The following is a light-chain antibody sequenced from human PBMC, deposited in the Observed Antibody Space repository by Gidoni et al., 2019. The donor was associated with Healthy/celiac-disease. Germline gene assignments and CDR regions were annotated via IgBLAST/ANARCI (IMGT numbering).Light chain of an antibody. V-gene: IGKV1-5*03. J-gene: IGKJ1*01. CDR3: QQYNSYSRT. Sequence: DIQMTQSPSTLSASGGDRVTITCRASQSISSWLAWYHQKPGKAPKLLIYKASSLESGVPSRFSGSGSGTEFTLTISSLQPDDFATYYCQQYNSYSRTFGQGTKVEIK. CDR2: KAS. CDR1: QSISSW.